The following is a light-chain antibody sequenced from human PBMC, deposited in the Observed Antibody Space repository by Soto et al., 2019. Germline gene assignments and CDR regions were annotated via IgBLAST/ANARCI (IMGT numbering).Light chain of an antibody. Sequence: SYELTQPPSVSVSPGHTASITCSGDKLGDKFACWYQQKPGQSPVLVIYEDYKRPSGIPERFSGSNSGNTATLTISDTQAMDEADYYCQAWDINTAVFGTGTKVTVL. CDR2: EDY. CDR3: QAWDINTAV. CDR1: KLGDKF. V-gene: IGLV3-1*01. J-gene: IGLJ1*01.